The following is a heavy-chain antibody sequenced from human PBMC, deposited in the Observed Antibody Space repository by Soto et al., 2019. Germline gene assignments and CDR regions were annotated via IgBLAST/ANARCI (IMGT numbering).Heavy chain of an antibody. CDR1: GDSVSSNSAA. V-gene: IGHV6-1*01. J-gene: IGHJ6*03. Sequence: PSQTLSLTCAISGDSVSSNSAAWNWIRQSPSRGLEWLGRTYYRSKWYNDYAVSVKSRITINPDTSKNQFSLQLNSVTPEDTAVYYCARGSGLLWFGELLPVRYYYYYMDVWGKGTTVTVSS. D-gene: IGHD3-10*01. CDR2: TYYRSKWYN. CDR3: ARGSGLLWFGELLPVRYYYYYMDV.